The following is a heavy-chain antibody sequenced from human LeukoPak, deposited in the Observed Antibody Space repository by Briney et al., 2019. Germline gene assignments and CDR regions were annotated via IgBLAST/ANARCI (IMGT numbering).Heavy chain of an antibody. V-gene: IGHV4-59*12. CDR3: ARIGQWLVRFFDY. Sequence: SETLSLTCTVSGGSISSYYWSWIRQPPGKGLEWIGYIYYSGSTNYNPSLKSRVTISVDTPKNQFSLKLSSVTAADTAVYYCARIGQWLVRFFDYWGQGTLVTVSS. D-gene: IGHD6-19*01. J-gene: IGHJ4*02. CDR2: IYYSGST. CDR1: GGSISSYY.